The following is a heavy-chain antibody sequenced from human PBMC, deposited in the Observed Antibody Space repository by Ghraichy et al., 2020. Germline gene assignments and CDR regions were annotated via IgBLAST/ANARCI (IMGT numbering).Heavy chain of an antibody. V-gene: IGHV4-4*07. CDR2: IYSSGST. D-gene: IGHD3-10*01. Sequence: SQTLSLTCTVSGGSISSYYWSWIRQPAGKGLEWIGRIYSSGSTNYNPSLKSRVTMSVDTSKNQFSLKLNSVTAADTAVYYCARSHVDYGPGGMDVWGQGTTVTVSS. CDR3: ARSHVDYGPGGMDV. CDR1: GGSISSYY. J-gene: IGHJ6*02.